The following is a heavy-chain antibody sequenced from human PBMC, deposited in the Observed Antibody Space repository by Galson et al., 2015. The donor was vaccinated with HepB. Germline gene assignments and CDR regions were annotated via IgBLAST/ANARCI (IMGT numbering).Heavy chain of an antibody. CDR3: ARVLGYCSSTSCYGNYFDY. CDR1: GFTFSDYY. J-gene: IGHJ4*02. Sequence: SLRLSCAASGFTFSDYYMSWIRQAPGKGLEWVSYISSSSSYTNYADSVKGRFTISRDNAKNSLYLQMNSLRAEDTAVYYCARVLGYCSSTSCYGNYFDYWGQGTLVTVSS. CDR2: ISSSSSYT. D-gene: IGHD2-2*01. V-gene: IGHV3-11*06.